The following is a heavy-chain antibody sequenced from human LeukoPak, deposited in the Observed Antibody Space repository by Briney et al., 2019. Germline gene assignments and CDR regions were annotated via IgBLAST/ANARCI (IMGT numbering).Heavy chain of an antibody. CDR2: IIPIFGTA. Sequence: SVKVSCKASGGTFSSYAISWVRQAPGQGLEWMGGIIPIFGTANYAQKFQGRVTITADESTSTAYMELSSLRSEDTAVYYCARLPSTYYGSADFDYWGQGTLVTVSS. J-gene: IGHJ4*02. V-gene: IGHV1-69*13. CDR3: ARLPSTYYGSADFDY. CDR1: GGTFSSYA. D-gene: IGHD3-10*01.